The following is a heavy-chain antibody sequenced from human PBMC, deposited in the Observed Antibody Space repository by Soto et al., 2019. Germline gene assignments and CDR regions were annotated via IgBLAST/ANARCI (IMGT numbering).Heavy chain of an antibody. D-gene: IGHD2-15*01. J-gene: IGHJ6*02. CDR2: ISYDGSNK. Sequence: QVQLVESGGGVVQPGRSLRLSCAASGFTFSSYAMHWVRQAPGKGLEWVAVISYDGSNKYYADSVKGRFTISRDNSKNTLYLQMNSLRAEDTAVYYCARMASFYCSGGSCYPTYGMDVWGQGTPVTVS. CDR1: GFTFSSYA. V-gene: IGHV3-30-3*01. CDR3: ARMASFYCSGGSCYPTYGMDV.